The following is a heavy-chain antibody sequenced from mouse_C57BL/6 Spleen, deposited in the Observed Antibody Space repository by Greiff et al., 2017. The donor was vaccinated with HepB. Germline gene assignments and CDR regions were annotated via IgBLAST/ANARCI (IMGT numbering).Heavy chain of an antibody. J-gene: IGHJ1*03. CDR3: ARDYYGSYWYFDV. V-gene: IGHV5-17*01. CDR2: ISSGSSTI. D-gene: IGHD1-1*01. CDR1: GFTFSDYG. Sequence: EVKLMESGGGLVKPGGSLKLSCAASGFTFSDYGMHWVRQAPEKGLEWVAYISSGSSTIYYADTVKGRFTISRDNAKNTLFLQMTSLRSGDTAMYYCARDYYGSYWYFDVWGTGTTVTVSS.